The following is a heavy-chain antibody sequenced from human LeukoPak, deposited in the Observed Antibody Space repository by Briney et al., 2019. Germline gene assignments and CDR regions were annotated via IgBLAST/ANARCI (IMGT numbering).Heavy chain of an antibody. V-gene: IGHV3-30-3*01. J-gene: IGHJ4*02. D-gene: IGHD6-13*01. CDR2: ISYDGSNK. CDR1: RFIFSSYA. CDR3: VRTWGSGYSAPPGD. Sequence: GGSLRLSCAGSRFIFSSYAMHWVRQAPGKGLEWVAVISYDGSNKYYADSVKGRFTISRDNSKNTLYLQMDSLRTEDTAVYYCVRTWGSGYSAPPGDWGQGSLVTVSS.